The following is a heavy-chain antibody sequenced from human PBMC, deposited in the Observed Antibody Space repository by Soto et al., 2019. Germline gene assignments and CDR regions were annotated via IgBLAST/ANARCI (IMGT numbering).Heavy chain of an antibody. J-gene: IGHJ4*02. CDR1: GESISSGGYY. D-gene: IGHD6-6*01. CDR3: ARASSSSSAADY. Sequence: QVQLQESGPGLVKPSQTLSLTCNVSGESISSGGYYWSWIRHHPGKGLEWIGYIYDTESAYYNPSLKSRFXIXMYXSKNQFAMRLSSVTAADTAVYYCARASSSSSAADYWGQGILATVSS. V-gene: IGHV4-31*03. CDR2: IYDTESA.